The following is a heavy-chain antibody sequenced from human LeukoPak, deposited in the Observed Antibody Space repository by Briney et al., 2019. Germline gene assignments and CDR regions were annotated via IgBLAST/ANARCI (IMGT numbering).Heavy chain of an antibody. CDR1: GFTFGSYA. CDR2: ISGSGGST. V-gene: IGHV3-23*01. CDR3: AKGSRAVAATGYFDY. D-gene: IGHD6-19*01. J-gene: IGHJ4*02. Sequence: GGSLRLSCAASGFTFGSYAMSWVRQAPGKGLEWVSAISGSGGSTYYADSVKGRFTISRDNSKNTLYLQMNSLRAEDTAVYYCAKGSRAVAATGYFDYWGQGTLVAVSS.